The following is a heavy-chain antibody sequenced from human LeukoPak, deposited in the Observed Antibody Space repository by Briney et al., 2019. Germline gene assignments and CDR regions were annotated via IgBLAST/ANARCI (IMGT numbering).Heavy chain of an antibody. V-gene: IGHV4-59*08. CDR2: IYYSGST. D-gene: IGHD6-19*01. Sequence: PGGSLRLSCAASGFTFSSYSMNWVRQAPGKGLEWIGYIYYSGSTNYNPSLKSRVTISVDTSKNQFSLKLSSVTAADTAVYYCASESVALAGIDYWGQGTLVTVSS. J-gene: IGHJ4*02. CDR3: ASESVALAGIDY. CDR1: GFTFSSYS.